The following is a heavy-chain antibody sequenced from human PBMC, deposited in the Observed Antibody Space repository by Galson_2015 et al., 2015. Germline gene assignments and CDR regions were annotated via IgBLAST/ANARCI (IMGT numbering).Heavy chain of an antibody. CDR2: ISGSGGST. Sequence: SLRLSCAASGFTFSSYAMSWVRQAPGKGLEWVSAISGSGGSTYYADSVKGRFTISRDNSKNTLYLQMNSLRAEDTAVYYCAKPIRSPYYLDYWGQGTLVTVSS. D-gene: IGHD2-2*02. CDR1: GFTFSSYA. CDR3: AKPIRSPYYLDY. V-gene: IGHV3-23*01. J-gene: IGHJ4*02.